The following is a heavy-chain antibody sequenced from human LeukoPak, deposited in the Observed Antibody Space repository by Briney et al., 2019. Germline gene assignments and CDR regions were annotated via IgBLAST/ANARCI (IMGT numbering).Heavy chain of an antibody. CDR2: ISSTNGHT. V-gene: IGHV3-21*03. Sequence: PGGSLGLSCAASGFSFSFSNMNWVRQAPGKGLEWVSYISSTNGHTYYADSVNGRFTISRDTAKNSLYLQMNSLRVEDTAIYFCARDRDSSGLYGGADLWGQGVLVTVSA. CDR3: ARDRDSSGLYGGADL. J-gene: IGHJ5*02. D-gene: IGHD6-19*01. CDR1: GFSFSFSN.